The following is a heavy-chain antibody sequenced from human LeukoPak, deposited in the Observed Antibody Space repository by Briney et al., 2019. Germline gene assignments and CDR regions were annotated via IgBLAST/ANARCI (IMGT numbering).Heavy chain of an antibody. D-gene: IGHD2-15*01. Sequence: GGSLRLSCAASGFTFRNYGMHWVRQAPGKGLHWVAFIRNDGTDKYYTDAVKGRFTISRDNSKNTLYLQMNSLRTEDTAVYYCAKAEEGYCSGGSCYSLNYWGQGDLVTVSS. V-gene: IGHV3-30*02. CDR1: GFTFRNYG. CDR2: IRNDGTDK. J-gene: IGHJ4*02. CDR3: AKAEEGYCSGGSCYSLNY.